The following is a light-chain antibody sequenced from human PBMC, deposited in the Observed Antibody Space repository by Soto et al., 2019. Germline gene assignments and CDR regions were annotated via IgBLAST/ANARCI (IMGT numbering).Light chain of an antibody. CDR2: EVS. V-gene: IGLV2-14*01. CDR1: SSDIGGFNY. Sequence: QSALTQPASVSGSPGQSITISCTGSSSDIGGFNYVSWYQRHPGEAPKLLIYEVSNRPSAVSDRFSASKSGTTASLTISGLQAEDEADYYCSSYSSSDTYVIFGGGTKLTVL. J-gene: IGLJ2*01. CDR3: SSYSSSDTYVI.